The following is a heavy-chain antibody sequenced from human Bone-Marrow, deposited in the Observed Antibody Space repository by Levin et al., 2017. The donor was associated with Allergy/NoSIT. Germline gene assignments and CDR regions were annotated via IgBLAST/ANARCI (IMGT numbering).Heavy chain of an antibody. CDR3: AREGKEQLAPFDP. CDR2: ISSSGSTI. CDR1: GFTFSSYG. V-gene: IGHV3-48*03. Sequence: GESLKISCAASGFTFSSYGMNWVRQAPGKGLEWVSYISSSGSTIYYADSVKGRFTISRDNAKNSLYLQMNSLRAEDTAVYYCAREGKEQLAPFDPWGQGTLVTVSS. J-gene: IGHJ5*02. D-gene: IGHD6-6*01.